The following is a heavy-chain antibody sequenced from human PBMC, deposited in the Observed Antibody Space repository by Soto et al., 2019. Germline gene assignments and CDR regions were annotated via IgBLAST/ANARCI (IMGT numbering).Heavy chain of an antibody. D-gene: IGHD3-10*01. CDR2: VHYSWGS. CDR1: GGSISSYH. Sequence: QVQLQESGPGLVKPSETLSLSCTVSGGSISSYHWSWIRQTPGKGLEWIGYVHYSWGSNYNPTLLSRVAISLDTTKRQLFSKLISVTATATAVYYCAGQGFGARHGLVDVWGQGTTVTVSS. V-gene: IGHV4-59*08. J-gene: IGHJ6*02. CDR3: AGQGFGARHGLVDV.